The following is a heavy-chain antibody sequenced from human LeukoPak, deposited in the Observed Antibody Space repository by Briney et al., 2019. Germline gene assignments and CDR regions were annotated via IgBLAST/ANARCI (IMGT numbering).Heavy chain of an antibody. CDR3: TRDWGPNSGDFHYDAFDV. D-gene: IGHD1-26*01. CDR2: IRPNSGDT. CDR1: GYTFTDNF. V-gene: IGHV1-2*02. Sequence: ASVKVSCKASGYTFTDNFIHWVRQAPGQGLEWMGWIRPNSGDTRYAEKFQGRVTLTRDTSISTAYMELSRLTSDDTAVYYCTRDWGPNSGDFHYDAFDVWGQGTTVTVSS. J-gene: IGHJ3*01.